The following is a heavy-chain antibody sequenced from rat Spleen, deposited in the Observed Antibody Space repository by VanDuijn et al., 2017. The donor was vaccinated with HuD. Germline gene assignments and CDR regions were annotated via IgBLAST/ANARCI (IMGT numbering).Heavy chain of an antibody. Sequence: EVQLVESGGGLVQPGRSLKLSCAASGFTFSSFAMAWVRQAPKKGLEWVATITSGGSNTYYPDSVKGRFTISRDNAKSTLYLKIESLRSEDTATYYCAKEPITTVASFDYWGQGVMVTVSS. D-gene: IGHD1-1*01. CDR3: AKEPITTVASFDY. CDR2: ITSGGSNT. CDR1: GFTFSSFA. V-gene: IGHV5-25*01. J-gene: IGHJ2*01.